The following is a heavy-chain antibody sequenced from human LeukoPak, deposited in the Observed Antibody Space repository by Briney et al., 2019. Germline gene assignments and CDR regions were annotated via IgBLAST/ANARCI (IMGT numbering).Heavy chain of an antibody. CDR3: AKGGTAVKGWDGYYYYYMDV. D-gene: IGHD4-17*01. CDR2: ISGSGGST. Sequence: PGGSLRLSCAASGFTFSSYAMSWVRQAPGKGLEWVSAISGSGGSTYYADSVKGRFTISRDNSKNTLYLQMNSLRAEDTAVYYCAKGGTAVKGWDGYYYYYMDVWGKGTTVTVSS. J-gene: IGHJ6*03. CDR1: GFTFSSYA. V-gene: IGHV3-23*01.